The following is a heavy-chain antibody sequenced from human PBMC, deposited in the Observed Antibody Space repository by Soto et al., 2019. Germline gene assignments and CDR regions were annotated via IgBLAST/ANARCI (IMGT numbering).Heavy chain of an antibody. J-gene: IGHJ4*02. Sequence: SETLSLSCSVSGDSSTENGYYWGWIRKPPGKGLQWIGNVYSTGSTFSHPSLTSRVFISVDTSKNKFSLRLTSVTAADTAVYYCARSHYTYGLLIDYWGPGIMVTVSS. CDR3: ARSHYTYGLLIDY. D-gene: IGHD2-8*01. CDR1: GDSSTENGYY. CDR2: VYSTGST. V-gene: IGHV4-39*01.